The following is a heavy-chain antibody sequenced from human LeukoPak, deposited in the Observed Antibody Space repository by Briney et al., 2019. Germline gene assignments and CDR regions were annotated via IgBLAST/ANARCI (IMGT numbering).Heavy chain of an antibody. CDR2: IYYTGAT. CDR1: GGSISGYF. Sequence: SETLSLTCTVSGGSISGYFWSCIRQPPGQGLECIGYIYYTGATLYNPSLKSRVTISVDTSKNQFFLKLSSVTAADTAVYYCARQDPVGYYQHGMDVWGQGTTVTVSS. CDR3: ARQDPVGYYQHGMDV. D-gene: IGHD2-15*01. V-gene: IGHV4-59*08. J-gene: IGHJ6*02.